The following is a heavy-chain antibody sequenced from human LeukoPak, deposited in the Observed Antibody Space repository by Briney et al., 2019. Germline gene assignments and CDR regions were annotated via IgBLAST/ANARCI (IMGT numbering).Heavy chain of an antibody. CDR3: ARAPGDWGGYFDY. D-gene: IGHD7-27*01. V-gene: IGHV4-59*01. J-gene: IGHJ4*02. CDR1: GGSISSYY. CDR2: IYYSGST. Sequence: SETLSLTCTVSGGSISSYYWSWIRRPPGKGLEWIGYIYYSGSTNYNPSLKSRVTISVDTSKNQFSLKLSSVTAADTAVYYCARAPGDWGGYFDYWGQGTLVTVSS.